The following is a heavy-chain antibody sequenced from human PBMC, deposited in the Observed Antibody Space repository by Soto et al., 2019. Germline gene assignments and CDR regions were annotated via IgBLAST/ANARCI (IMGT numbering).Heavy chain of an antibody. J-gene: IGHJ4*02. CDR2: INPNSGGT. Sequence: AALKVSCKASGYTFSDYYIHWVRQAPGQGLEWMGWINPNSGGTKYAPKFQGGVTMTRDTSITTAYMELSRLRSGDTAVYYCAREPATAKPEGVDFWGQGTLVTVSS. CDR3: AREPATAKPEGVDF. CDR1: GYTFSDYY. D-gene: IGHD1-1*01. V-gene: IGHV1-2*02.